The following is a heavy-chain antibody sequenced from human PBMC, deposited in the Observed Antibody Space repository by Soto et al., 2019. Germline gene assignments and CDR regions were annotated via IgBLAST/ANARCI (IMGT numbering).Heavy chain of an antibody. CDR1: GGSISSGGYY. CDR2: IYYSGST. J-gene: IGHJ4*02. V-gene: IGHV4-31*03. CDR3: ARDTGITGTSFDY. D-gene: IGHD1-7*01. Sequence: TLSLTCTVSGGSISSGGYYWSWIRQHPGKGLEWIGYIYYSGSTYYNPSLKSRVTISVDTSKNQFSLKLSSVTAADTAVYYCARDTGITGTSFDYWGQGTLVTVSS.